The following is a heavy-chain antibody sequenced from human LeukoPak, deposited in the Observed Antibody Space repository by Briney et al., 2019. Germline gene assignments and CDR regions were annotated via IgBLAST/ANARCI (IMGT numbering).Heavy chain of an antibody. Sequence: SETLSLTCTVSGGSISSHYWCWIRQPPGKGLEWIGYIYYSGSTNYNPSLKSRVTISVDTSKNQFSLKLSSVTAADTAVYYCARVGSSGYYFDYWGQGTLVTVSS. J-gene: IGHJ4*02. CDR3: ARVGSSGYYFDY. CDR2: IYYSGST. V-gene: IGHV4-59*11. D-gene: IGHD3-22*01. CDR1: GGSISSHY.